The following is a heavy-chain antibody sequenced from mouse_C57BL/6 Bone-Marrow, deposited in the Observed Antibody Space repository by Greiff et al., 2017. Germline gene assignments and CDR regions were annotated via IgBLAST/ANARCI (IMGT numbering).Heavy chain of an antibody. CDR1: GFTFSDYG. CDR3: ARGGYSAWFAY. V-gene: IGHV5-17*01. D-gene: IGHD2-3*01. Sequence: EVNVVESGGGLVKPGGSLKLSCAASGFTFSDYGMHWVRQAPEKGLEWVAYISSGSSPIYYADTVKGRFTISRDNAKNTLFLQMTSLRSEDTAMYYCARGGYSAWFAYWGQGTLVTVSA. CDR2: ISSGSSPI. J-gene: IGHJ3*01.